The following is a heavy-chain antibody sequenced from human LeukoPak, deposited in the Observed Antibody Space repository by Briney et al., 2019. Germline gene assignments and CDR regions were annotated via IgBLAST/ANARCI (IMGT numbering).Heavy chain of an antibody. CDR2: IYSGGST. CDR3: ARDQLQLWSLNYYYYGMDV. Sequence: PGGSLRLSCAASGFTVCSNYMSWVGQAPGKGLEWVSVIYSGGSTYYADSVKGRFTISRDNSKNTLYLQMNSLRAEDTAVYYCARDQLQLWSLNYYYYGMDVWGQGTTVTVSS. V-gene: IGHV3-53*01. CDR1: GFTVCSNY. J-gene: IGHJ6*02. D-gene: IGHD5-18*01.